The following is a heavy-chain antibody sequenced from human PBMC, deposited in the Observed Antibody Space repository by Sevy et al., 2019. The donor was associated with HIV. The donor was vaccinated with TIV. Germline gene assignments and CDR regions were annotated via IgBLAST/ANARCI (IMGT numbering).Heavy chain of an antibody. CDR3: ARGGYYGSGSNDGNYFDY. Sequence: GSLRLSCAASGFTFSSYAMNWVRQAPGKGLEWVAFISYDGSNKYYADSVKGRFTISRDNSNKTLYLQMHGLRVEDTAGYYCARGGYYGSGSNDGNYFDYWGQGTVVTVSS. J-gene: IGHJ4*02. CDR1: GFTFSSYA. CDR2: ISYDGSNK. D-gene: IGHD3-10*01. V-gene: IGHV3-30-3*01.